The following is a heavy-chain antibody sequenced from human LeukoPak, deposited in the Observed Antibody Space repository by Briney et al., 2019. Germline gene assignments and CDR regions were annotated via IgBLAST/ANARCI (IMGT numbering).Heavy chain of an antibody. V-gene: IGHV4-30-4*01. D-gene: IGHD3-9*01. CDR1: GGSISSGDYY. CDR2: IYYSGST. CDR3: ARAPHEYYDILTGYYRVYYFDY. Sequence: SETLSLTCTVSGGSISSGDYYWRWIRQPPGKGLEWIGYIYYSGSTYYNPSLKSRVTISVDTSKNQFSLKLSSVTAADTAVYYCARAPHEYYDILTGYYRVYYFDYWGQGTLVTVSS. J-gene: IGHJ4*02.